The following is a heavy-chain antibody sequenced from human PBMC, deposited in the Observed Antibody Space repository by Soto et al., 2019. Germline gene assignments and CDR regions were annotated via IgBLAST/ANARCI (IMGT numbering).Heavy chain of an antibody. CDR3: AEASIAARHWFDP. D-gene: IGHD6-6*01. CDR2: INHSGST. J-gene: IGHJ5*02. Sequence: SETLSLTCAVYGGSFSGYYWSWIRQPPGKGLEWIGEINHSGSTNYNPSLKSRVTISVDTSKNQFSLKLSSVTAADTAVYYCAEASIAARHWFDPWGQGTLVTVSS. CDR1: GGSFSGYY. V-gene: IGHV4-34*01.